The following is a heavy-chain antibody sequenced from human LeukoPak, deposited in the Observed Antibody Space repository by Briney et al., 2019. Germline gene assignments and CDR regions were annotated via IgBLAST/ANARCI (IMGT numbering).Heavy chain of an antibody. V-gene: IGHV3-21*01. D-gene: IGHD5-24*01. J-gene: IGHJ4*02. Sequence: RTGGSLRLSCAASGFTFSSYSMNWVRQAPGKGLEWVSSISSSSSYIYYADSVKGRFTISRDNAKNSLYLQMNSLRAEDTAVYYCAREEIAPGYFDYWGQGTLVTVSS. CDR2: ISSSSSYI. CDR1: GFTFSSYS. CDR3: AREEIAPGYFDY.